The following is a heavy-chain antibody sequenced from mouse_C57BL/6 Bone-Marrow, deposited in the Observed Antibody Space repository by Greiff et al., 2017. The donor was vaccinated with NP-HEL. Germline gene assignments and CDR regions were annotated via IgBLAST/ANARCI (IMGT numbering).Heavy chain of an antibody. D-gene: IGHD1-1*01. V-gene: IGHV1-80*01. J-gene: IGHJ4*01. Sequence: QVQLKESGAELVKSGASGKISCKASGYAFSSYWMNWVKQRPGKGLEWIGQIYPGDGDTNYNGKFKGKATLTADKSSSTAYMQLSSLTAEDSAVYFCASWNYRSIHSYAMRHWGQGPPVTVSS. CDR1: GYAFSSYW. CDR3: ASWNYRSIHSYAMRH. CDR2: IYPGDGDT.